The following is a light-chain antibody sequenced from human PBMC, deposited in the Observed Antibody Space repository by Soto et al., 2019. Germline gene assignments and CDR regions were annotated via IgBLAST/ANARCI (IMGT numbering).Light chain of an antibody. Sequence: QSVLTQPPSVSGAPGQRVTLSCTGSSSNIGAGYDVHWYRQLPGTAPKLLIYGNINRPSGVPDRFSGSRSGTSASLAITGLLAEDEADYYCQSYDSSLSTSVFGGGTKLTVL. V-gene: IGLV1-40*01. J-gene: IGLJ3*02. CDR2: GNI. CDR1: SSNIGAGYD. CDR3: QSYDSSLSTSV.